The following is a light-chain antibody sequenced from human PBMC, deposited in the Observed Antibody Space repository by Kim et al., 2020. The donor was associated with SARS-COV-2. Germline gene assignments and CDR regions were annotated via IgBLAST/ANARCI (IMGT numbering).Light chain of an antibody. Sequence: GQSVAISCPGTSSAVVGYTYVSWYQQHPGKAPKLMIYELDKRPSGVPDRFSGSKSGNTASLTVSGLQAEDEADYYCSSYAGSNNVLFGGGTQLTVL. J-gene: IGLJ2*01. CDR1: SSAVVGYTY. CDR3: SSYAGSNNVL. CDR2: ELD. V-gene: IGLV2-8*01.